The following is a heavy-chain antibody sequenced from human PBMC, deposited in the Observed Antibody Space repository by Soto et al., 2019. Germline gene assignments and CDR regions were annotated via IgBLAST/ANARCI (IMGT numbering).Heavy chain of an antibody. D-gene: IGHD3-16*02. J-gene: IGHJ6*04. Sequence: QVQLQESGPGLVKPSETLSLSCTVSGVSISSYYWNWVRQPPGKGLEWIGQTFYTGNTAYNPSLKRRVTMSVDTSRNQFSLTLSSVPAADTAVYYCARRPVIPADQFYLDVWGKGTTVTVSS. V-gene: IGHV4-59*08. CDR3: ARRPVIPADQFYLDV. CDR1: GVSISSYY. CDR2: TFYTGNT.